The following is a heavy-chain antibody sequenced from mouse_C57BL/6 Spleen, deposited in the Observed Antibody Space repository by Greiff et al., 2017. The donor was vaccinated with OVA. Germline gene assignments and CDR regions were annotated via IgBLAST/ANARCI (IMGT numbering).Heavy chain of an antibody. Sequence: QVQLQQPGTDLVKPGASVKLSCKASGYTFTSYWMHWVKQRPGQGLEWIGNINPSNGGTNYNEKFKSKATLTVDKSSSTAYMQLSSLTSEDSAVYYCARSLTVVAPSYWYFDVWGTGTTVTVSS. V-gene: IGHV1-53*01. CDR3: ARSLTVVAPSYWYFDV. J-gene: IGHJ1*03. D-gene: IGHD1-1*01. CDR1: GYTFTSYW. CDR2: INPSNGGT.